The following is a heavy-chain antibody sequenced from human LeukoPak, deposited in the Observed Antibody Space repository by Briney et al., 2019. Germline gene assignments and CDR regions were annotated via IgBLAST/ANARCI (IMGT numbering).Heavy chain of an antibody. Sequence: AGGSLRLSCAASGFTFSSYSMNWVRQAPGKGLEWVSYISSSSSTIYYADSVKGRFTISRDNAKNSLYLQMNSLRAEDTAVYYCASRDYYDSSGYFVGAFDIWGQGTMVTVSS. D-gene: IGHD3-22*01. CDR1: GFTFSSYS. J-gene: IGHJ3*02. CDR2: ISSSSSTI. V-gene: IGHV3-48*01. CDR3: ASRDYYDSSGYFVGAFDI.